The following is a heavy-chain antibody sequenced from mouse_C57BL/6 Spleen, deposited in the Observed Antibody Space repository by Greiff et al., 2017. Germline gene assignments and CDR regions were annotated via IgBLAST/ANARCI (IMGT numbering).Heavy chain of an antibody. CDR2: ISYDGSN. CDR3: ARDKLFAWCAY. CDR1: GYSITSGYY. Sequence: EVQLQESGPGLVQPSQSLSLTCSVTGYSITSGYYWNWIRQFPGNKLEWMGYISYDGSNNYNPSLKNRISITRDTSKNQFFLKLNSVTTEDTATYYCARDKLFAWCAYWGQGTLVTVSA. D-gene: IGHD3-3*01. V-gene: IGHV3-6*01. J-gene: IGHJ3*01.